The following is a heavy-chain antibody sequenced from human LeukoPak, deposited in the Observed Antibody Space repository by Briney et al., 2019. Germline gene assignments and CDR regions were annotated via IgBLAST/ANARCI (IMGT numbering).Heavy chain of an antibody. J-gene: IGHJ3*02. CDR1: GFTFSSYS. CDR3: ARGPRDDAFDI. Sequence: GGSLRLSCAASGFTFSSYSMNWVRQAPGKGLEWVSYISSSSSTISYADSVKGRFTISRDNAKNSLYLQMNSLRAEDTAVYYCARGPRDDAFDIWGQGTMVTVSS. V-gene: IGHV3-48*04. CDR2: ISSSSSTI.